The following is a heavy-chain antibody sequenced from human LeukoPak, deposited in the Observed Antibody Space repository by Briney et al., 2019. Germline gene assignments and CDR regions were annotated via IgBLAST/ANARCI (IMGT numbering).Heavy chain of an antibody. Sequence: GGSLRLSCVASGFTFSSYSMNWVRQAPGKGLEWVSSISSSSSYISYADSVKGRFTISRDNAKNSLYLQMNSLRAEDTAVYYCAKDRVRGVTNWFDPWGQGTLVTVSS. J-gene: IGHJ5*02. CDR3: AKDRVRGVTNWFDP. V-gene: IGHV3-21*01. D-gene: IGHD3-10*01. CDR2: ISSSSSYI. CDR1: GFTFSSYS.